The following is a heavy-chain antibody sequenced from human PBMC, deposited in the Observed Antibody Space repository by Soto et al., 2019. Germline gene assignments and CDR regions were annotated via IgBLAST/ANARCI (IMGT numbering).Heavy chain of an antibody. CDR1: GYTFTSYG. V-gene: IGHV1-69*13. Sequence: ASVKVSCKASGYTFTSYGISWVRQAPGQGLEWMGGIIPIFGTANYAQKFQGRVTITADESTSTAYMELSSLRSEDTAVYYCARDALVAATPPPHYYGMDVWGQGTTVTVSS. CDR3: ARDALVAATPPPHYYGMDV. CDR2: IIPIFGTA. J-gene: IGHJ6*02. D-gene: IGHD2-15*01.